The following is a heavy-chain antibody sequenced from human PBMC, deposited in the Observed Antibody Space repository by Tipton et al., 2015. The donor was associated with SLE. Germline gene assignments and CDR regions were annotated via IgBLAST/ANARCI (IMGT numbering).Heavy chain of an antibody. V-gene: IGHV4-59*08. D-gene: IGHD3/OR15-3a*01. CDR1: GGSISGFY. Sequence: TLSLTCAVSGGSISGFYWSWIRQPPGKGLEWVGYIYYRGNTNYNPSLKSRVSISIDTSKNQFSLNLSSVTAADTAVYYCARHAGENDFWTGYRSYFDSWGQGALVTVSS. J-gene: IGHJ4*02. CDR3: ARHAGENDFWTGYRSYFDS. CDR2: IYYRGNT.